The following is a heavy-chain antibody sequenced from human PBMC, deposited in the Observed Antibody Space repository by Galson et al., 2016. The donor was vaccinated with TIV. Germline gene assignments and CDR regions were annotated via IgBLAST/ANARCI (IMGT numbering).Heavy chain of an antibody. CDR2: IIGMFGTT. CDR3: ARNNWNYEGAFDI. V-gene: IGHV1-69*13. D-gene: IGHD1-7*01. Sequence: SVKVSCKASGGTFSSYAFSWVRQAPGQGLEWMGRIIGMFGTTNYAQKFQGRVTITADELTSTAYMELSSLRSEDTAMYYCARNNWNYEGAFDIWGQGTMVTVSS. J-gene: IGHJ3*02. CDR1: GGTFSSYA.